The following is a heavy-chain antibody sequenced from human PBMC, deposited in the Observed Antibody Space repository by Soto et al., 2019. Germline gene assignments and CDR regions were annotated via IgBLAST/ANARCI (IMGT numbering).Heavy chain of an antibody. CDR1: GFTCSSYD. J-gene: IGHJ3*02. CDR3: AKATATGGGAFDI. Sequence: PGGSLRLSCAASGFTCSSYDMSWVRQAPGKGLEWVSTILVDGRTFYVDSVKGRFTISRDNSKNTVHLQMNSLTAGDTALYYCAKATATGGGAFDICGQGTMVTVSS. D-gene: IGHD2-8*02. V-gene: IGHV3-23*01. CDR2: ILVDGRT.